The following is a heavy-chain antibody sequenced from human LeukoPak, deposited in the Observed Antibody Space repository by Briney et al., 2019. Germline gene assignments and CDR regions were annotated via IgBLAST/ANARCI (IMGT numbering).Heavy chain of an antibody. V-gene: IGHV3-23*01. CDR3: AKDPGYSYGEVDY. Sequence: PGGSLRLSCAASGFTFSSYAMSWVRQASGKGLEWVSAISGSGGSTYYADSVKGRFTVSRDNSKNTLYLQMNILRAEDTAVYYCAKDPGYSYGEVDYWGQGTLVTVSS. J-gene: IGHJ4*02. D-gene: IGHD5-18*01. CDR2: ISGSGGST. CDR1: GFTFSSYA.